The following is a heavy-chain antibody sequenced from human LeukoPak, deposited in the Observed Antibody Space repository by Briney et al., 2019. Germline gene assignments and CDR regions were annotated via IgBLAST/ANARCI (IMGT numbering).Heavy chain of an antibody. Sequence: GGSLRLSCAASGFTFSNYAMSWVRQAPGKGLEWVSSISSSSSYIYYADSVKGRFTISRDNAKNSLYLQMNSLRAEDTAVYYCAREPIAVAGTGAYYFDYWGQGTLVTVSS. CDR1: GFTFSNYA. CDR3: AREPIAVAGTGAYYFDY. V-gene: IGHV3-21*01. CDR2: ISSSSSYI. J-gene: IGHJ4*02. D-gene: IGHD6-19*01.